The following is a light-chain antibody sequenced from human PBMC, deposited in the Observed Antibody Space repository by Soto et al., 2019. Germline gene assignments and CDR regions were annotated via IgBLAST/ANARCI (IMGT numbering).Light chain of an antibody. CDR3: QRYGSSPRT. V-gene: IGKV3-20*01. J-gene: IGKJ1*01. Sequence: EIVLTQSPGTLSLSPGERATLSCRASQSVSSIYLALYQQKPGQAPRLSISGASSGATGIPDSLTGSGSGTDFTLTISRLEPEDFAVYNCQRYGSSPRTFGQGTKVDI. CDR2: GAS. CDR1: QSVSSIY.